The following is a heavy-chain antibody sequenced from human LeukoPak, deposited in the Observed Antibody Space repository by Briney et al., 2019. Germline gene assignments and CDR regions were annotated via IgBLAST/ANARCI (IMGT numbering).Heavy chain of an antibody. V-gene: IGHV1-18*04. CDR2: ISAYNGNT. CDR3: ARGPFTLTFGGPSLDY. D-gene: IGHD3-16*01. J-gene: IGHJ4*02. CDR1: GYTFTSYG. Sequence: ASVKVSCKASGYTFTSYGISWVRQAPGQGLEWMGWISAYNGNTNYAQKLQGRVTMTTDTSTSTAYMELRSLRSDDTAVYYCARGPFTLTFGGPSLDYWGQGTLVTVPS.